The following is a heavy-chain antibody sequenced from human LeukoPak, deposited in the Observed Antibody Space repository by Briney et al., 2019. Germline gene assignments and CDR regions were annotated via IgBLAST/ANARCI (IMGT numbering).Heavy chain of an antibody. CDR2: ISPSSITI. Sequence: PGGSLRLSCAASGFTFSGYSMHWVRQAPGKGLEWISCISPSSITIYYTDSVKGRFTISRDNAKNSLYLQMNSLRDEDMAVYYCARDGSNNFDIWGQGTLVTVSS. CDR3: ARDGSNNFDI. D-gene: IGHD5-12*01. CDR1: GFTFSGYS. J-gene: IGHJ4*02. V-gene: IGHV3-48*02.